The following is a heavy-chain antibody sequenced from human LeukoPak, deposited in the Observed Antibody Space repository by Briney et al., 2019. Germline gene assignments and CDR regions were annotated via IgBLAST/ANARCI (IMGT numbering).Heavy chain of an antibody. CDR2: ISSSGSTI. CDR3: ARFLAGNYYDSSGYFWYDAFDI. Sequence: GSLRLSCAASGFTLSDYYMSWIGQAPGKGLEGVSYISSSGSTIYYSDSVKGRFTISRDSAQNSLYLKMNSLRAEDTAVYYCARFLAGNYYDSSGYFWYDAFDIWGQGTMVTVSS. D-gene: IGHD3-22*01. CDR1: GFTLSDYY. V-gene: IGHV3-11*04. J-gene: IGHJ3*02.